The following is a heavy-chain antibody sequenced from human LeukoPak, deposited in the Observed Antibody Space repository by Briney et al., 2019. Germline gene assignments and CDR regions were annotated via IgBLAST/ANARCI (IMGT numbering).Heavy chain of an antibody. V-gene: IGHV3-23*01. J-gene: IGHJ6*03. CDR1: GFPFNSYA. Sequence: GGSLRLSCAASGFPFNSYAMSWVRQAPGKGLEWVSAISGSGGSTYYADSVKGRFTISRDNSKNTLYLQMNSLRAEDTAVYYCAKGAWGSSSRSYYYYYMDVWGKGTTVTVSS. D-gene: IGHD6-6*01. CDR3: AKGAWGSSSRSYYYYYMDV. CDR2: ISGSGGST.